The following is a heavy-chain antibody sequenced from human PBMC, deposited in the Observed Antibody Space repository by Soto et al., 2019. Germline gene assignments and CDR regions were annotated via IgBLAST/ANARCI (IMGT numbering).Heavy chain of an antibody. CDR1: GGSISSGGYY. V-gene: IGHV4-31*03. CDR3: AREARSSSWYFDY. Sequence: QVQLQESGPGLVKPSQTLSLTCTVSGGSISSGGYYWSWICQHPGKGLEWIGYIYYSGSTYYNPSLKSRVTISVDTSKNQFSLKLSSVTAADTAVYYCAREARSSSWYFDYWGQGTLVTVSS. CDR2: IYYSGST. J-gene: IGHJ4*02. D-gene: IGHD6-6*01.